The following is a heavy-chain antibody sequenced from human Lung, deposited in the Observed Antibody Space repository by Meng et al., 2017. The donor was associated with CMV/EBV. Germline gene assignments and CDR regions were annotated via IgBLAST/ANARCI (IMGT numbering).Heavy chain of an antibody. CDR2: NSWNGNHI. Sequence: SLKISCAASGFNFDDYAMHWVRQGPGKGLEWVSGNSWNGNHIGYADSVKGRFTVSRDTAKNSLYLQMNSLRPEDTALYYCVKDVDFYDSSGSSDWGQGTLVTVSS. J-gene: IGHJ4*02. D-gene: IGHD3-22*01. CDR1: GFNFDDYA. V-gene: IGHV3-9*01. CDR3: VKDVDFYDSSGSSD.